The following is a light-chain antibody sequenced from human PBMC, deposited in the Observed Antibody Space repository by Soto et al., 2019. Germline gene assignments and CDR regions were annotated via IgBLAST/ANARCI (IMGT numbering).Light chain of an antibody. CDR1: QNVNNNY. J-gene: IGKJ5*01. Sequence: EIGLPQSPGILSLSPGERATLSCRASQNVNNNYLAWYQQRPGQAPRLLIYGASFRATGNPDRFSGGGSGTDFTLTISRLEPEVFSWYFYQRDSSVPAITFCQGTRLESK. CDR2: GAS. V-gene: IGKV3-20*01. CDR3: QRDSSVPAIT.